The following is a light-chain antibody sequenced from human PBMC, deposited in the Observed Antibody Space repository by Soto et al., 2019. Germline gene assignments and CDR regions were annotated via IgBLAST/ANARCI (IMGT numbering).Light chain of an antibody. Sequence: EIVMTQSPATLSVSPGESATLSCRASQSVNRNLAWYQQKPGQAPRLLIYGASTGATGIPARFSGSGFGTEFTLTISSLQSEDFAVYYCQQYNNWPLTFGQGT. J-gene: IGKJ1*01. CDR2: GAS. CDR3: QQYNNWPLT. V-gene: IGKV3-15*01. CDR1: QSVNRN.